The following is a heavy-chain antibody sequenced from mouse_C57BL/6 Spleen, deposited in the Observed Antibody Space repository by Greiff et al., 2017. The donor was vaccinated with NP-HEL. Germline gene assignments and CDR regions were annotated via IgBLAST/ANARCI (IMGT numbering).Heavy chain of an antibody. J-gene: IGHJ2*01. CDR3: VRMDGYLAYFDY. CDR1: GFSFNTYA. V-gene: IGHV10-1*01. D-gene: IGHD2-3*01. CDR2: IRSKSNNYAT. Sequence: EVHLVESGGGLVQPKGSLKLSCAASGFSFNTYAMNWVRQAPGKGLEWVARIRSKSNNYATYYADSVKDRFTISRDDSESMLYLQMNNLKTEDTAMYYCVRMDGYLAYFDYWGQGTTLTVSS.